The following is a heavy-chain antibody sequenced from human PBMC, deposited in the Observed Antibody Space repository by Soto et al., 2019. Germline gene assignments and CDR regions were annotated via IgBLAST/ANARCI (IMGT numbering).Heavy chain of an antibody. V-gene: IGHV1-46*01. D-gene: IGHD5-12*01. CDR2: IIPSDGST. J-gene: IGHJ4*02. Sequence: ASVKVSCKASGCTFINYYMHWLRQSPGQGLEWIGRIIPSDGSTHYAQRFQDRVIMTRDTSTSTVYMELNSLRSEDSAVYYCARGGPELATIGSFDYWGQGTLVTVSS. CDR3: ARGGPELATIGSFDY. CDR1: GCTFINYY.